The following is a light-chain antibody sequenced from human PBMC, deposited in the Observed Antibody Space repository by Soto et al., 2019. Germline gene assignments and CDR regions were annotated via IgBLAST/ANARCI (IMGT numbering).Light chain of an antibody. CDR3: QQYGSSGT. J-gene: IGKJ1*01. CDR1: QYINTR. Sequence: EVVLTQSPATLSSFPGDRVTLSCRASQYINTRLAWYQHRPGQAPRLLIYQTSIRAAGIPARFSASGSGTEFTLTISRLEPEDFAVYYCQQYGSSGTFGQGTKVAI. V-gene: IGKV3-20*01. CDR2: QTS.